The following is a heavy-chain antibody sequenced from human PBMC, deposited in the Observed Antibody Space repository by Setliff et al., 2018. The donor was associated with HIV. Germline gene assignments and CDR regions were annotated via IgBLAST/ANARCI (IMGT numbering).Heavy chain of an antibody. CDR1: GGTFSNYA. V-gene: IGHV1-69*13. Sequence: SVKVSCKASGGTFSNYAISWVRQAPGQGLEWMGGIIPIFGSTKYAQKFQGRVTITADESTSTADMELSSLTSEDTAVYYCARGYNWSYVLAYWGQGTLVTVSS. D-gene: IGHD1-7*01. CDR2: IIPIFGST. CDR3: ARGYNWSYVLAY. J-gene: IGHJ4*02.